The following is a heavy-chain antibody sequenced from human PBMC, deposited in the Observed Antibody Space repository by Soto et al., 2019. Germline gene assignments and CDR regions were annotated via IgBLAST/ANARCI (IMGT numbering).Heavy chain of an antibody. J-gene: IGHJ6*02. D-gene: IGHD3-10*01. Sequence: GGSLRLSCAASGFTFSSYSMHWVRQAPGKGLEWVSSISSGSSYICYADSVKGRFTISRDNAKNSLYLQMNSLRAEDTAVYYCARSSGGSGKLWNYYGMDVWGQGTTVTVSS. CDR1: GFTFSSYS. CDR3: ARSSGGSGKLWNYYGMDV. V-gene: IGHV3-21*06. CDR2: ISSGSSYI.